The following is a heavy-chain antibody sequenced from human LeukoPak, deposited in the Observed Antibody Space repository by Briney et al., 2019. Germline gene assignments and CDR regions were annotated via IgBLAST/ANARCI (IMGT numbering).Heavy chain of an antibody. Sequence: SETLSLTCTVSGGSIRSSSYYWGWIRQPPRTGLEWLGCIYYSGSTYYNPSLKSRVTISVDTSKNQFSLKLSSVTAADTAVYYCARVLGYCSGGSCGYDAFDMWGQGTMVTVSS. CDR1: GGSIRSSSYY. CDR3: ARVLGYCSGGSCGYDAFDM. D-gene: IGHD2-15*01. V-gene: IGHV4-39*07. CDR2: IYYSGST. J-gene: IGHJ3*02.